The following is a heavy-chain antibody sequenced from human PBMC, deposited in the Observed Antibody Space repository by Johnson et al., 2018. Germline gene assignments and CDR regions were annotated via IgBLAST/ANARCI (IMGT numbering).Heavy chain of an antibody. V-gene: IGHV3-73*01. J-gene: IGHJ1*01. CDR1: GFXFSGSP. Sequence: QPGRSLRLSCVASGFXFSGSPMHWVRQASGKGLEWVGRIRSKANNYAIAYGASVKGRFTISRDDSKNTAYLQMNSLKTEDTAVYYCTRSDYRGTYFSWGQGTRVTVSS. CDR2: IRSKANNYAI. D-gene: IGHD1-26*01. CDR3: TRSDYRGTYFS.